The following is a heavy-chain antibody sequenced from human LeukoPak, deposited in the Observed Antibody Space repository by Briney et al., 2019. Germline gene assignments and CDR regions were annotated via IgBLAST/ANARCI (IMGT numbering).Heavy chain of an antibody. CDR2: ISSSRSYI. D-gene: IGHD2-21*02. Sequence: PGGSLRLSCAASGFTFSIYSTNWVRQAAGKGLEWVSSISSSRSYISYADSGKGRFTISRDNAKTSLYLQMNSLRAEDTAVYYCARDPDIHWGQGTLVTVSS. V-gene: IGHV3-21*04. CDR1: GFTFSIYS. CDR3: ARDPDIH. J-gene: IGHJ4*02.